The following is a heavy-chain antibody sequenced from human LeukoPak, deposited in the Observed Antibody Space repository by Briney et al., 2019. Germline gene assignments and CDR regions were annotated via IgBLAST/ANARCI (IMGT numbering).Heavy chain of an antibody. V-gene: IGHV3-23*01. J-gene: IGHJ4*02. CDR1: GFTFSSYA. CDR3: STSPSFGSSWYQFNY. D-gene: IGHD6-13*01. Sequence: QTGGSLRLSCAASGFTFSSYAMSWVRQAPGRGLEWVSAISGRDGRTYYTDSVKGRFTISRDNSRDMLYLQMNSLRAEDTAVYYCSTSPSFGSSWYQFNYWGQGTLVTVSS. CDR2: ISGRDGRT.